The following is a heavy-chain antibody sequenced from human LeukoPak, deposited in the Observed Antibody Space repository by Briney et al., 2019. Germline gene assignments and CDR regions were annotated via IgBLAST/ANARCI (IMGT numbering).Heavy chain of an antibody. CDR2: ITGSGEST. CDR3: AKRSGSSYGYFDY. D-gene: IGHD3-10*01. V-gene: IGHV3-23*01. J-gene: IGHJ4*02. CDR1: GFSFSSYA. Sequence: GESLRLSCAASGFSFSSYAMSWVRQAPGKGLEWVSAITGSGESTDYADSVKGRFTISRDNSKNTLYLQMNSLRAEDTAVYYCAKRSGSSYGYFDYWGQGTLVTVSS.